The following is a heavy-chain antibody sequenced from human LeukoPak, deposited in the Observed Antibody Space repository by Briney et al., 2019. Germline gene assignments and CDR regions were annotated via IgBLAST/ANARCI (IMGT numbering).Heavy chain of an antibody. Sequence: GESLKISCKGSGYSFTSYWIGWVRQMPGKGLEWMGIIYPGDSDTRYGPSFQGQVTISADKSISTAYLQWSSLKASDTAMYYCARGTPSYDFWSGYRKVPDAFDIWGQGTMVTVSS. CDR2: IYPGDSDT. CDR1: GYSFTSYW. CDR3: ARGTPSYDFWSGYRKVPDAFDI. V-gene: IGHV5-51*01. J-gene: IGHJ3*02. D-gene: IGHD3-3*01.